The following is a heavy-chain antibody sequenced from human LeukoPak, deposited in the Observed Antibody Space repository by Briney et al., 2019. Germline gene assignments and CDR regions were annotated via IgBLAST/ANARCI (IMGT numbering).Heavy chain of an antibody. CDR3: ARDPNGDYIGTFDI. CDR2: ISSSSYI. D-gene: IGHD4-17*01. Sequence: PGGSLRLSCAASGFTFSSYSMNWVRQAPGKGLEWVSSISSSSYIYYADSVKGRFTISRDNAKNSLYLQMNSLRAEDTAVYYCARDPNGDYIGTFDIRGQGTMVTVSS. V-gene: IGHV3-21*01. J-gene: IGHJ3*02. CDR1: GFTFSSYS.